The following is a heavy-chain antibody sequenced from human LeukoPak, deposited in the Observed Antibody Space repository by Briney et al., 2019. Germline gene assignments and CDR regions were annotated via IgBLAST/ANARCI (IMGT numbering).Heavy chain of an antibody. D-gene: IGHD6-13*01. CDR2: IFPILGIA. CDR1: RGTLSSYA. J-gene: IGHJ5*02. V-gene: IGHV1-69*10. Sequence: AVTVSCMASRGTLSSYAISWVRQAPGQGLEGMGRIFPILGIANYAQKFQGRVTINADKSTSPAYMELSSLRSEDTAVYYCARGASLDLPYSSSWFDPWGQGTLVTVSS. CDR3: ARGASLDLPYSSSWFDP.